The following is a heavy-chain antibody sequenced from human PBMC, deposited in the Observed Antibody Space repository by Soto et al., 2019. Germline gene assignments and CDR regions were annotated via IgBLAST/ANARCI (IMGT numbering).Heavy chain of an antibody. V-gene: IGHV5-51*01. CDR3: ARSDPYYDSFPSDY. D-gene: IGHD3-22*01. J-gene: IGHJ4*02. CDR1: VYSFTSDW. Sequence: PGESLKISCKGSVYSFTSDWIGWVRQMPGKGLEWMGIIYPGDSDTRYSPSFQGRVTISADKSISTAYLQWSSLKASDTAMYYCARSDPYYDSFPSDYWGQRTLVTVS. CDR2: IYPGDSDT.